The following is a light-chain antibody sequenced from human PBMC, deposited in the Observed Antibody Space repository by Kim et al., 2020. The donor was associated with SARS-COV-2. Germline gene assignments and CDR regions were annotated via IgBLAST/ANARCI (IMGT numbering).Light chain of an antibody. V-gene: IGKV3-15*01. Sequence: VSPGERVTRSCRASQSVSSNLAWYQQRPGQAPRLLIYGASTRATGIPASFSGSGSGTEFTLTISSLQSEDFAVYYCQQYNKWPITFGQGTRLEIK. CDR3: QQYNKWPIT. J-gene: IGKJ5*01. CDR2: GAS. CDR1: QSVSSN.